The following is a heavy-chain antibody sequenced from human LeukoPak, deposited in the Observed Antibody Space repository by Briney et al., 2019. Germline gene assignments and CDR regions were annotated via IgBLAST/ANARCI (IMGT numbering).Heavy chain of an antibody. CDR3: ARHSRVIVGAICAYDF. D-gene: IGHD1-26*01. CDR2: IHHSGTI. Sequence: SETLSLTCAVSGSSIYSDYFWAWIRQPPGKGLEWIGSIHHSGTIYYNPSLRSRVTISVGTSENHFSLNLNSVTAADTALYYCARHSRVIVGAICAYDFWGQRTKVTVSS. CDR1: GSSIYSDYF. V-gene: IGHV4-38-2*01. J-gene: IGHJ3*01.